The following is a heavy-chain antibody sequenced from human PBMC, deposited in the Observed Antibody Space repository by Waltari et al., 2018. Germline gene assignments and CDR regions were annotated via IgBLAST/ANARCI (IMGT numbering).Heavy chain of an antibody. CDR3: ARGVSGDSGPADY. V-gene: IGHV3-7*01. CDR2: LNQDGSAK. J-gene: IGHJ4*02. Sequence: EVQLVESGGGLVQPGGSLRLSCAASGFTFTTYWMTWVRQAPGKGLGWVANLNQDGSAKFNVESVKGRFTISRDNAKNSLFLQMNSLRAEDTAVYYCARGVSGDSGPADYWGQGTLVTVSS. CDR1: GFTFTTYW. D-gene: IGHD4-17*01.